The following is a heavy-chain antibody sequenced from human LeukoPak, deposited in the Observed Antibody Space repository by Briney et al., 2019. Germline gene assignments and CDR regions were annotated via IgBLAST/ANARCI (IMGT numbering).Heavy chain of an antibody. D-gene: IGHD3-10*01. CDR1: GFTFSSYW. CDR2: IKQDGSEK. Sequence: GGSLRLSCAASGFTFSSYWMSWVRQAPGKGLEWVANIKQDGSEKYYVDSVKGRFTISRDNAKNSLYLQMNSLRAEDTAVYYCARGGAPAYYDSDSLQHWGQGTLVTVSS. CDR3: ARGGAPAYYDSDSLQH. J-gene: IGHJ1*01. V-gene: IGHV3-7*01.